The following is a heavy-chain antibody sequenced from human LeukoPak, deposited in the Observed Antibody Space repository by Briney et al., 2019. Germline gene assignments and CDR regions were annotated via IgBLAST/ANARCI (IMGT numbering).Heavy chain of an antibody. D-gene: IGHD4-17*01. CDR2: VYSSGST. V-gene: IGHV4-4*07. CDR3: ARDLTTVTTGMDV. CDR1: GGSISSYY. J-gene: IGHJ6*02. Sequence: SETLSLTCTLSGGSISSYYWSWIRQPAGKGLEWIGRVYSSGSTNYNPSLKSRVTMSVDTSKNQFSLKLRSVAAAGTAVYYCARDLTTVTTGMDVWGQGTTVTVSS.